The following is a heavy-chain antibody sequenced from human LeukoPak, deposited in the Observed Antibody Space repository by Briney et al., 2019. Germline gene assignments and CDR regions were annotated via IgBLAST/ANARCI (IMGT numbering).Heavy chain of an antibody. J-gene: IGHJ3*02. CDR1: GGSISSYY. Sequence: KPSETLSLTCTVSGGSISSYYWSWIRQPPGKGLEWIGYIYYSGSTYYNPSLKGRVTISVDTSKIQFSLKLSSVTAADTAVYYCARDLKGSDVFDIWGQGTMVTVSS. CDR2: IYYSGST. D-gene: IGHD1-26*01. V-gene: IGHV4-59*12. CDR3: ARDLKGSDVFDI.